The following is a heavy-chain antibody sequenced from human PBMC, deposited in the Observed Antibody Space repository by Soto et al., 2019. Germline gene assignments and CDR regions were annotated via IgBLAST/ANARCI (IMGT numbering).Heavy chain of an antibody. CDR2: INAGNGNT. D-gene: IGHD6-19*01. CDR3: ARFFGPYSSGWYRVSWFDP. J-gene: IGHJ5*02. V-gene: IGHV1-3*01. Sequence: ASVNVSCKSSGGTFSSYSMHWGRQAPGQRLEWMGWINAGNGNTKYSQKFQGRVTITRDTSASTAYMELSSLRSEDTAVYYCARFFGPYSSGWYRVSWFDPWGQGTLVTVSS. CDR1: GGTFSSYS.